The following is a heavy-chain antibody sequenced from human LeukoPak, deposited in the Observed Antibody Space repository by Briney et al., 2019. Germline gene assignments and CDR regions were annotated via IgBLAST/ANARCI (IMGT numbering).Heavy chain of an antibody. CDR1: GYTFTGYY. D-gene: IGHD2-15*01. CDR3: ARAAGYCSGGSCYQVVDWFDP. CDR2: INPNSGGT. Sequence: PVASVKVSCKASGYTFTGYYMHWVRQAPGQGLEWMGWINPNSGGTNYAQKFQGRVTMTRDTSISTAYMELSRLRSDDTAVYYCARAAGYCSGGSCYQVVDWFDPWGQGTLVTVSS. V-gene: IGHV1-2*02. J-gene: IGHJ5*02.